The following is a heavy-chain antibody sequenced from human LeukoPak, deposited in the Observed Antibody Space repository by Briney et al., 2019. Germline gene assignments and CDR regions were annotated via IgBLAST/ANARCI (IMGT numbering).Heavy chain of an antibody. D-gene: IGHD3-9*01. CDR1: GYTFTGYY. CDR2: INPNSGGT. CDR3: ARDRPSRHYDILTAYPKATYYFDY. V-gene: IGHV1-2*04. J-gene: IGHJ4*02. Sequence: ASVKVSCKASGYTFTGYYMHWVRQAPGQGLEWMGWINPNSGGTNYAQKFQGWVTMTRDTSISTAYMELSRLRSDDTAVYYCARDRPSRHYDILTAYPKATYYFDYWGQGTLVTVSS.